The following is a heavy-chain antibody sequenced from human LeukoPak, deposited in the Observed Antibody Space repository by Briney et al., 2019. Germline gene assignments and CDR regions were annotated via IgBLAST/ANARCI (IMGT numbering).Heavy chain of an antibody. Sequence: ESGPTLVKPTQTLTLTCTFSGFSLSTSGVGVGWIRQPPGKALEWLALIYWDDDKRYSPSLKSRLTITKGTSKNQVVLTMTNMDPVDTATYYCAHRTGTTFLFDYWGQGTLVTVSS. V-gene: IGHV2-5*02. CDR1: GFSLSTSGVG. CDR2: IYWDDDK. D-gene: IGHD1-1*01. J-gene: IGHJ4*02. CDR3: AHRTGTTFLFDY.